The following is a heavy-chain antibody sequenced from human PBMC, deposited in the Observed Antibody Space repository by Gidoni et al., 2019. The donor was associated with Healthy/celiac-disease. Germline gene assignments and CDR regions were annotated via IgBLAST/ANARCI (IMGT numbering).Heavy chain of an antibody. CDR3: ARDLSAKREVTIFGPAPREVDY. CDR2: ISSSSSYI. J-gene: IGHJ4*02. Sequence: EVQLVESGGGLVTPGGSLRLSCAASGFPFSSYSMNWVRQAPGKGLEWVSSISSSSSYIYYADSVKGRFTISRDNAKNSLYLQMNSLRAEDTAVYYCARDLSAKREVTIFGPAPREVDYWGQGTLVTVSS. D-gene: IGHD3-3*01. CDR1: GFPFSSYS. V-gene: IGHV3-21*01.